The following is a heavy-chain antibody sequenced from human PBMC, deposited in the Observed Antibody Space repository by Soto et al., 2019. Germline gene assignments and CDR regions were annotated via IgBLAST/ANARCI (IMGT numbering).Heavy chain of an antibody. CDR3: ARVKSGWLDYFDY. Sequence: SQNLPLTCTVSGVSIISGDYYWSWILQPPGKGLEWIGYIYYSGSTYYNPSLKSRVTISVDTSKNQFSPKLSSVTAADTAVYYCARVKSGWLDYFDYWGQG. V-gene: IGHV4-30-4*01. CDR1: GVSIISGDYY. CDR2: IYYSGST. J-gene: IGHJ4*02. D-gene: IGHD6-19*01.